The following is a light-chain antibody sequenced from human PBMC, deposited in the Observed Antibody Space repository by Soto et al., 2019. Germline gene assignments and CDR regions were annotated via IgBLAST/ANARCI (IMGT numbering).Light chain of an antibody. CDR1: QDITNY. J-gene: IGKJ2*01. CDR2: DAS. V-gene: IGKV1-33*01. Sequence: DIQMTQSPSSLSASVGDRVTITCQASQDITNYLNWYQQKPGKAPKLLIYDASNLETWVPSRFSGNVSRPDFTCTINSQQLEHIETYYCQQYDNLPPLFGQGTKLEIK. CDR3: QQYDNLPPL.